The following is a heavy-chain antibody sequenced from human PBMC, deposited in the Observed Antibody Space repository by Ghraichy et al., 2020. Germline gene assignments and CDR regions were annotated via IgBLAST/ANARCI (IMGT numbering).Heavy chain of an antibody. Sequence: GGSLRLSCVASGFTLSSYSFNWVRQAPGKGLEWVSYITSSSRTKSYADSVKGRFTISRDNAKNSLYLQMNSLRAEDTAFYYCARDIKSSFWSYYYYAMDVWGQGTTVTVSS. CDR1: GFTLSSYS. CDR3: ARDIKSSFWSYYYYAMDV. V-gene: IGHV3-48*01. J-gene: IGHJ6*02. CDR2: ITSSSRTK. D-gene: IGHD6-13*01.